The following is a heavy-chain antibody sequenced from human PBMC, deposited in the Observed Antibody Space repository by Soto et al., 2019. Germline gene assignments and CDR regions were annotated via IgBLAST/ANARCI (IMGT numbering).Heavy chain of an antibody. CDR2: ISTNGGST. D-gene: IGHD3-22*01. J-gene: IGHJ4*02. CDR1: GFTFSSYA. V-gene: IGHV3-64D*06. CDR3: VKGEYYYDSSGYYPFDY. Sequence: PGGSLRLSCSASGFTFSSYAMPWVRQAPGKGLEYVSSISTNGGSTHYADSVKGRFTISRDNSKNTQYLQMSSLRADDTAVYYCVKGEYYYDSSGYYPFDYWGQGT.